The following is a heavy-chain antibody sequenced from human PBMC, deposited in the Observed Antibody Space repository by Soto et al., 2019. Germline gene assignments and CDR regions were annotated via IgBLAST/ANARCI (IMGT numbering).Heavy chain of an antibody. Sequence: GGSLRLSCAASVFTFSSFWMHWVRQAPGKGLVWVSRINNDGSATVYADSVKGRFTISRDNAKNAVYLQMNSLRAEDTAFYYCVRDRPHNWFDPWGQGTLVTVSS. V-gene: IGHV3-74*01. CDR2: INNDGSAT. J-gene: IGHJ5*02. CDR3: VRDRPHNWFDP. CDR1: VFTFSSFW.